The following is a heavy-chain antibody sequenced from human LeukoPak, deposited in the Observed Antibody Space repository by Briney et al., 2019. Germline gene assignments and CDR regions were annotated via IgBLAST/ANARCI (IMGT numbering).Heavy chain of an antibody. Sequence: GASVKVSCKVSGYTLTELSMHWVRQAPGKGLEWMGGFDPEDGETIYAQKFQGRVTMTEDTSTDTAYMELSRLRSDDTAVHYCARGLMVVRGVIGYWGQGTLVTVSS. V-gene: IGHV1-24*01. CDR3: ARGLMVVRGVIGY. D-gene: IGHD3-10*01. CDR2: FDPEDGET. J-gene: IGHJ4*02. CDR1: GYTLTELS.